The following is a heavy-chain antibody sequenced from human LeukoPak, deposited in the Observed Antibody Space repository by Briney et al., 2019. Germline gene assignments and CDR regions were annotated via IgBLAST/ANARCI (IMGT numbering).Heavy chain of an antibody. Sequence: GGSLRLSCAASGFTFSSYGMHWVRQAPGKGLEWVAVIWYDGSNKYYADSVKGRFTISRDNSKNTLYLQMNSLRAEDTAVYYCARARVQQERPSLDYWGQGTLVTVSS. V-gene: IGHV3-33*01. CDR2: IWYDGSNK. J-gene: IGHJ4*02. D-gene: IGHD1-1*01. CDR1: GFTFSSYG. CDR3: ARARVQQERPSLDY.